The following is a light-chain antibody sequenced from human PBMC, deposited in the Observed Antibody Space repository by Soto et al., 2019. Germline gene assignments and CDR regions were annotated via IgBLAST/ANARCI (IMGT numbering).Light chain of an antibody. CDR2: AAS. Sequence: EIVLTQSPGTLSLSPGDRATLSCRASQSVSSSYLAWYQQKPGQSPRLLIYAASSRATGIPDRFSGSGSGTAFTLTISRLEPEDFAVYFCQQYGSSPPVTFGGGTKVEIK. CDR3: QQYGSSPPVT. V-gene: IGKV3-20*01. J-gene: IGKJ4*01. CDR1: QSVSSSY.